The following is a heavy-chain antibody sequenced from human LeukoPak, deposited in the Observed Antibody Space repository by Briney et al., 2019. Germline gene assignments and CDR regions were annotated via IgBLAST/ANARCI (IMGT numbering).Heavy chain of an antibody. D-gene: IGHD3-3*01. CDR2: MNPNSGNT. CDR1: GYTFTSYD. J-gene: IGHJ6*02. CDR3: ARGHPDTSYDFWSGYYYYYYYGMDV. Sequence: ASVKVSCKASGYTFTSYDINWVRQATGQGLAWMGWMNPNSGNTGYAQKFQGRVTMTRNTSISTAYMELSSLRSEDTAVYYCARGHPDTSYDFWSGYYYYYYYGMDVWGQGTTVTVSS. V-gene: IGHV1-8*01.